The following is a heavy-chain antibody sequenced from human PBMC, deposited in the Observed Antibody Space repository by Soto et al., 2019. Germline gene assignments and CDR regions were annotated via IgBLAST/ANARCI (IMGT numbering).Heavy chain of an antibody. CDR3: ARARGDYGSSGYYQTPDY. CDR1: GGSFSGYY. CDR2: INHSGST. D-gene: IGHD3-22*01. Sequence: SETLSLTCAVYGGSFSGYYWSWIRQPPGKGLEWIGEINHSGSTNYNPSLKSRVTISVDTSKNQFSLKLSSVTAADTAVYYFARARGDYGSSGYYQTPDYWGQGTLVTVSS. J-gene: IGHJ4*02. V-gene: IGHV4-34*01.